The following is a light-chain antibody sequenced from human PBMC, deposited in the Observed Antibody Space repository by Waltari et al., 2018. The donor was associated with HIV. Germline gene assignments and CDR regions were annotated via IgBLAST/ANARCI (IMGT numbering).Light chain of an antibody. CDR1: QSGSSSY. CDR2: GAS. J-gene: IGKJ1*01. CDR3: QQYGSSPT. V-gene: IGKV3-20*01. Sequence: DIVLTQSPGTLSLSPGERATHSCRASQSGSSSYLAWYQQKPGQAPRLLIYGASSRATGIPDRFSGSGSGTDFTLTISRLEPEDFAVYYCQQYGSSPTFGQGTKVEIK.